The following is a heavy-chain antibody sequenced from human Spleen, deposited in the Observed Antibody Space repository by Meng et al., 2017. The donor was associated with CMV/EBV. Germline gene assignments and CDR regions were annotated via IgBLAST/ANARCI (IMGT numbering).Heavy chain of an antibody. CDR2: IYSGEST. CDR3: ASRDTYSSPDY. J-gene: IGHJ4*02. D-gene: IGHD6-19*01. CDR1: GFTVSSNY. V-gene: IGHV3-53*01. Sequence: GESLKISCAASGFTVSSNYMSWVRQAPGKGLEWVSVIYSGESTYYADSVKGRFTISRDNSKNTLYLQMNSLRVEDTAVYYCASRDTYSSPDYWGQGTLVTVSS.